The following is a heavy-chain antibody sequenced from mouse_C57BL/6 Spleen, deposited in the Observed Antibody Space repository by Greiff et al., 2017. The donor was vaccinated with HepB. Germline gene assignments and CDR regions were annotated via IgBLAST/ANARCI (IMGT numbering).Heavy chain of an antibody. V-gene: IGHV1-54*01. CDR3: ARSEITTVVNYAMDY. Sequence: QVQLQQSGAELVRPGTSVKVSCKASGYAFTNYLIEWVKQRPGQGLEWIGVINPGSGGTNYNEKFKGKATLTADKSSSTAYMQRSSLTSEDSAVYFCARSEITTVVNYAMDYWGQGTSVTVSS. CDR2: INPGSGGT. J-gene: IGHJ4*01. CDR1: GYAFTNYL. D-gene: IGHD1-1*01.